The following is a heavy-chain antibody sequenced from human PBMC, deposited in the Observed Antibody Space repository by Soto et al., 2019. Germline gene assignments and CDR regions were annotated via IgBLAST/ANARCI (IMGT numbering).Heavy chain of an antibody. CDR2: INAGNGNT. J-gene: IGHJ6*02. Sequence: ASVKVSCKASGYTFTSYAMHWVRQAPGQRLEWMGWINAGNGNTKYSQKFQGRVTITRDTSASTAYMELSSLRSEDTAVYYCASCKSSWYVSPPCYYYGMDVWGQGTTVTVSS. CDR1: GYTFTSYA. D-gene: IGHD6-13*01. CDR3: ASCKSSWYVSPPCYYYGMDV. V-gene: IGHV1-3*01.